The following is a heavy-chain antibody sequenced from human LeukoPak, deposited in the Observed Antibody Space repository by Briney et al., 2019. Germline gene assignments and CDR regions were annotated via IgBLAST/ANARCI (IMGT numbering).Heavy chain of an antibody. CDR2: IYYSGST. V-gene: IGHV4-59*12. CDR1: GGSISSYY. Sequence: SETLSLTCTVSGGSISSYYWSWIRQPPGKGLEWIGYIYYSGSTYYNPSLKSRVTISVDTSKNQFSLKLSSVTAADTAVYYCATEMATIIRTLDYWGQGTLVTVSS. D-gene: IGHD5-24*01. CDR3: ATEMATIIRTLDY. J-gene: IGHJ4*02.